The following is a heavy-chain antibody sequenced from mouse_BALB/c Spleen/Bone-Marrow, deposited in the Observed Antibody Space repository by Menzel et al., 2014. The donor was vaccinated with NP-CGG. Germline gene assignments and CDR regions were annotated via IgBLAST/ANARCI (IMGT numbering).Heavy chain of an antibody. V-gene: IGHV5-9-1*01. Sequence: EVMLVESGGGLVKPGGSLKLSCAASGFTFSSYAMSWVRQTPEKRLEWVATTSSGGSYTYYPDSVKGRFTISRDNAKNTLYPQMSSLRSEDTAMYYCARHGITRLLDYWGQGTTLTVSS. CDR2: TSSGGSYT. J-gene: IGHJ2*01. CDR1: GFTFSSYA. D-gene: IGHD2-4*01. CDR3: ARHGITRLLDY.